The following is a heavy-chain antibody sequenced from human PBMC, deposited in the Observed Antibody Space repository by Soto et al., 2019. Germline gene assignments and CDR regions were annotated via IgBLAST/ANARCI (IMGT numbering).Heavy chain of an antibody. CDR3: ARMETCCGVVIMSGMDV. CDR1: GFSLSKARMG. Sequence: SGPTLVNPTETRTLTCTGSGFSLSKARMGVSWIRQPPGKALEGLAHIFSNDEKSYSTSLKSRLTISKDTSKSQVVLTMTNMDPVETATYYCARMETCCGVVIMSGMDVWGQGTPVTVS. J-gene: IGHJ6*01. V-gene: IGHV2-26*01. CDR2: IFSNDEK. D-gene: IGHD3-3*01.